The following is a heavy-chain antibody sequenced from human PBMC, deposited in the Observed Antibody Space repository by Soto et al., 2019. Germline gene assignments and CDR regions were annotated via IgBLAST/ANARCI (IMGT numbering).Heavy chain of an antibody. J-gene: IGHJ4*02. D-gene: IGHD3-22*01. V-gene: IGHV4-30-4*01. CDR2: IYYSGST. CDR3: ARSTGYYDSSGYRYLDY. Sequence: SLTCTVSGGSISSGDYYWSWIRQPPGKGLEWIGYIYYSGSTYYNPSLKSRVTISVDTSKNQFSLKLSSVTAADTAVYYCARSTGYYDSSGYRYLDYWGQGTLVTVSS. CDR1: GGSISSGDYY.